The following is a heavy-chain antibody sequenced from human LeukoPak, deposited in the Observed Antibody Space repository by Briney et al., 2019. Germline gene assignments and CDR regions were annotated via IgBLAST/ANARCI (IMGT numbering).Heavy chain of an antibody. J-gene: IGHJ4*02. CDR3: ASVAAADDTFDY. CDR2: INSDGSST. V-gene: IGHV3-74*01. CDR1: GFTFSSYW. D-gene: IGHD6-13*01. Sequence: PGGSLRLSCAASGFTFSSYWMHWVRQAPGKGLVWVSRINSDGSSTSYADSVKGRFTISRDNAKNTLYLQMNSLRAEDTAVYYCASVAAADDTFDYWGQGTLVTVSS.